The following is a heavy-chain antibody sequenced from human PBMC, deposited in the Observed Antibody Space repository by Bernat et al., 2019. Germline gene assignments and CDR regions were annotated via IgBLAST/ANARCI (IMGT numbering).Heavy chain of an antibody. CDR2: IYYSGST. V-gene: IGHV4-30-4*01. J-gene: IGHJ4*02. CDR1: GGSISSGDYY. D-gene: IGHD5-18*01. CDR3: AREVRPRGYSYGSYFDY. Sequence: QLQLQESGPGLVKPSQTLSLTCTVSGGSISSGDYYWSWIRQPPGKGLEWIGYIYYSGSTYYNPSLKSRVTISVDTSKNQFSLKLSSVIAADTAVYYCAREVRPRGYSYGSYFDYWGQGTLVTVSS.